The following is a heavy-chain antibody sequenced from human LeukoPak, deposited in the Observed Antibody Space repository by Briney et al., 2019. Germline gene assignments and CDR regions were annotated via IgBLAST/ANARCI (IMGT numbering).Heavy chain of an antibody. CDR1: GGTFSSYA. J-gene: IGHJ5*02. CDR3: AREPSGYCGYDGSWFDP. CDR2: IIPIFGTA. V-gene: IGHV1-69*05. D-gene: IGHD5-12*01. Sequence: SVKVSCKASGGTFSSYAISWVRQAPGQGLEWMGGIIPIFGTANYAQKFQGRVTITTDESTSTAYMELSSLRSEDTAVYYCAREPSGYCGYDGSWFDPWGQGTLVTVSS.